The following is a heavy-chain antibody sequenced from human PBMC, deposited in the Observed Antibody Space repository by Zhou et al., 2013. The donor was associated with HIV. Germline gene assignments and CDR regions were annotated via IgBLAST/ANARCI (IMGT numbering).Heavy chain of an antibody. CDR2: IYTSGGT. CDR1: GASIRSYY. CDR3: ARAERLDHQMDV. V-gene: IGHV4-4*07. J-gene: IGHJ6*03. Sequence: QVQLQESGPGLVKPSETLSLTCTVSGASIRSYYWNWIRQPAGKGLEWIGRIYTSGGTNYNPSLKSRITMSTDTSKNQFSLKVKSVTAADTAVYYCARAERLDHQMDVWGKGTTVIV.